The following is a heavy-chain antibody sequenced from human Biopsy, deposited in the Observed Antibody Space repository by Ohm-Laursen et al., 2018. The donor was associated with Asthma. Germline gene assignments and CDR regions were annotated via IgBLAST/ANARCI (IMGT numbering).Heavy chain of an antibody. J-gene: IGHJ6*02. Sequence: SLRLSCAAFGFTLTTYAIHWVRQAPGKGLEWVAVISYDGSTKYSADSVKGRFIVSRDISKNILSLQMNSLRPEDTAVYYCARDVVWFREVGGMDVWGQGTTVTVSS. D-gene: IGHD3-10*01. V-gene: IGHV3-30*03. CDR2: ISYDGSTK. CDR3: ARDVVWFREVGGMDV. CDR1: GFTLTTYA.